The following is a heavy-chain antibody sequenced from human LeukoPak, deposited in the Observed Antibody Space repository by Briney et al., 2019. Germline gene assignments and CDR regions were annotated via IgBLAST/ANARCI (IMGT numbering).Heavy chain of an antibody. Sequence: GGSLRLSCAASGFTFSNAWMSWVRQAPGKGLEWVSGITSSGRSTYYADSVKGRFTISRDNSENTLYLQMNTLRGDDTAVYYCAKDLDGSGLYGGLDYWGQGILVTVSS. CDR1: GFTFSNAW. D-gene: IGHD6-19*01. CDR3: AKDLDGSGLYGGLDY. CDR2: ITSSGRST. V-gene: IGHV3-23*01. J-gene: IGHJ4*02.